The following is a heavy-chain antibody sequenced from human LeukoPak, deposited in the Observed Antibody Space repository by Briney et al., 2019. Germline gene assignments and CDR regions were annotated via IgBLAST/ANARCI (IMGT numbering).Heavy chain of an antibody. CDR3: ARALRYDDSSGYYAY. Sequence: GASVKGCCKGSGDTFSGYYMHWVRQAPGQGLEWMGWINYNSGATNYAQALQGRVTMTRDTSITIFYMELSSLRSDDTAVYYCARALRYDDSSGYYAYWGQGTLVTVSS. CDR1: GDTFSGYY. CDR2: INYNSGAT. V-gene: IGHV1-2*02. D-gene: IGHD3-22*01. J-gene: IGHJ4*02.